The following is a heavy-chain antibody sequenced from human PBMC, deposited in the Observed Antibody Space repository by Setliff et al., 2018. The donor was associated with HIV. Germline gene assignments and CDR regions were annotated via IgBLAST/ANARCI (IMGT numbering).Heavy chain of an antibody. J-gene: IGHJ4*01. Sequence: ASVKVSCKASGYTFTRNQIHWLRQAPGQGLEWMGIINPSGGSAAYAEQFQGRVTMTSDTSTNTVYMDLRNLRSEDTAVYYCARNQGDSSGWYAGDFWGHGTLVTVSS. CDR2: INPSGGSA. CDR1: GYTFTRNQ. D-gene: IGHD6-19*01. V-gene: IGHV1-46*01. CDR3: ARNQGDSSGWYAGDF.